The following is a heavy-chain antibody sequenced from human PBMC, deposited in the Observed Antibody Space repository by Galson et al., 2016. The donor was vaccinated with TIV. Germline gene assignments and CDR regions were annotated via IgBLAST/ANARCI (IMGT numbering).Heavy chain of an antibody. D-gene: IGHD4-17*01. CDR3: IREGSTVTMHHYFGLDV. V-gene: IGHV4-38-2*02. Sequence: ETLSLTCAVSGYSIKSGYFWGWIRQPPGKGLQWIGSIYESGTTYSNPSLKSRLTMSVDTYKNQFSLKLSSVTPADTAVYYCIREGSTVTMHHYFGLDVWGQGATVIVSS. CDR1: GYSIKSGYF. J-gene: IGHJ6*02. CDR2: IYESGTT.